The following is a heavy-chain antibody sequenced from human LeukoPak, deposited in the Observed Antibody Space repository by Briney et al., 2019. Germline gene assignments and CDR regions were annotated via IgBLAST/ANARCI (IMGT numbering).Heavy chain of an antibody. V-gene: IGHV3-53*01. Sequence: PGGSLRLSCAASGFTVSSNYMSWVRQAPGKGLEWVSVIYSGGSTYYADSVKGRFTISRDNSKNTLYLQINSLRAEDTAVYYCARGYCSGGSCYDAFDIWGQGTMVTVSS. J-gene: IGHJ3*02. CDR2: IYSGGST. D-gene: IGHD2-15*01. CDR3: ARGYCSGGSCYDAFDI. CDR1: GFTVSSNY.